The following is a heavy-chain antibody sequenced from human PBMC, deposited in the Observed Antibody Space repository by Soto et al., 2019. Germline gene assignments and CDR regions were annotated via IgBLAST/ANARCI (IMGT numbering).Heavy chain of an antibody. CDR1: GGSISSDGYY. J-gene: IGHJ5*02. CDR2: IYYSGGT. D-gene: IGHD3-9*01. Sequence: SETLSLTCTVSGGSISSDGYYWSWIRQHPGKGLEWIGYIYYSGGTYYNPSLKSRVTISIDTSKNQFSLKLSSLTAADTAVYYCAREPNYDILTGFYNWFDPWGQGTLVTVSS. V-gene: IGHV4-31*03. CDR3: AREPNYDILTGFYNWFDP.